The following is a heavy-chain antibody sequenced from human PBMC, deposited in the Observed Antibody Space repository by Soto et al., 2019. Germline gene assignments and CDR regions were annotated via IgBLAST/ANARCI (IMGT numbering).Heavy chain of an antibody. J-gene: IGHJ4*02. CDR1: AGSLSNYY. D-gene: IGHD3-16*01. Sequence: SETLSLTCSVSAGSLSNYYWTWIRQSPGKGMEWIGEIYHTGSTKYNPSLKSRVAISVDMSKNQFSLTLSSVTPADTAVYYCARGGRGSGLYFLYYFDLRGQGTLVTVSS. V-gene: IGHV4-59*01. CDR2: IYHTGST. CDR3: ARGGRGSGLYFLYYFDL.